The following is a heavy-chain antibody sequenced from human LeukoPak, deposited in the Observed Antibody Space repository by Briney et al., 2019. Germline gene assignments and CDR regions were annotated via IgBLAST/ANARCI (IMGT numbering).Heavy chain of an antibody. CDR3: ATPRGNSYY. Sequence: ASVKVSCKASAYTFTDYYVHWVRQAPGQGLEWMGRINPSSGDTNYAQNFQGRVTMTRDTSISTAYMELSRLRSDDTAVYYCATPRGNSYYWGKGTLVTVSS. V-gene: IGHV1-2*06. CDR2: INPSSGDT. D-gene: IGHD1-7*01. CDR1: AYTFTDYY. J-gene: IGHJ4*02.